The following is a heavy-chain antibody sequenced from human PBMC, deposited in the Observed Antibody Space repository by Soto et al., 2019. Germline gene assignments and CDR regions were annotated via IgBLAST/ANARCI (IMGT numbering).Heavy chain of an antibody. V-gene: IGHV2-5*02. Sequence: QITLKESGPTLVKPTQTLTLTCSFSGFSLSTSGVAVGWIRQPPGKALEWLALIYWDDDKRYSPSLKSRLTITKDTSKNQVVLIMTNMDPVDTATYYCTYSRLPSTVTTSAEYLQHWGQGTLVTVSS. CDR3: TYSRLPSTVTTSAEYLQH. J-gene: IGHJ1*01. CDR2: IYWDDDK. CDR1: GFSLSTSGVA. D-gene: IGHD4-17*01.